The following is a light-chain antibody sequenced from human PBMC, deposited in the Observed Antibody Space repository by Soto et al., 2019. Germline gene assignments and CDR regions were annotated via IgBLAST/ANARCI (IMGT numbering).Light chain of an antibody. CDR1: SSDVGGYNY. CDR2: DVS. V-gene: IGLV2-14*01. Sequence: QSALTQPASVSGSPGQSITISCTGTSSDVGGYNYVSWYQQHPGKAPKLMIYDVSNRPSGVSNRFSGSKSGNTASLTISGLQVEDEDDYYCSSYTSGSSLNVFGTGTKLTVL. CDR3: SSYTSGSSLNV. J-gene: IGLJ1*01.